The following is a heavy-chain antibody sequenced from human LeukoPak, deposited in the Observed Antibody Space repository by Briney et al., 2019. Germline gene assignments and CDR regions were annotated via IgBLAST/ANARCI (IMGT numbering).Heavy chain of an antibody. V-gene: IGHV1-69*13. CDR2: IIPIFGTA. CDR3: ARSLKRGSAADY. Sequence: SVKVSCKASGGTFSSYAISWVRQAPGQGLEWMGGIIPIFGTANYAQKFQGRVTITADESTSTAYMELSSLRSEDTAVYYCARSLKRGSAADYWGQGTLVTVSS. CDR1: GGTFSSYA. D-gene: IGHD2-15*01. J-gene: IGHJ4*02.